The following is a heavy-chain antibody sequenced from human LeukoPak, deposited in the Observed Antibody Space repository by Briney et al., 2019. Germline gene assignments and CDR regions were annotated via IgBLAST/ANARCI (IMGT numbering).Heavy chain of an antibody. V-gene: IGHV7-4-1*02. CDR3: AREILRFDI. J-gene: IGHJ3*02. CDR2: INTDSGKA. Sequence: ASVKVSCKASGYIFNRQGMNWVRQAPGQGLEWMGWINTDSGKATYAQGFTGRFVFSLDSSVSTVYLQVSDLMPEDTAKYYCAREILRFDIWGQGTTVTVSS. CDR1: GYIFNRQG.